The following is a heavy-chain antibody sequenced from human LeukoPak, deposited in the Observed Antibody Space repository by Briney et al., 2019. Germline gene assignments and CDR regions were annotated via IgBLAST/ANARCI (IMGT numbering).Heavy chain of an antibody. J-gene: IGHJ4*02. CDR1: GFTLSSIY. CDR3: ARLLAY. CDR2: IYSCGRT. V-gene: IGHV3-66*02. Sequence: PGGSLGLSRATSGFTLSSIYMSWVRQASRKGLEWVSLIYSCGRTYYADSVKGRFTISRDNSKNTLYLQMNSLRAEDTAVYYCARLLAYWGQGTLVTVSS. D-gene: IGHD2-21*01.